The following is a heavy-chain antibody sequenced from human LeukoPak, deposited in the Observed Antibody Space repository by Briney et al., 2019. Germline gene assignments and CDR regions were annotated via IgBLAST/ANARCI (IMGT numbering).Heavy chain of an antibody. V-gene: IGHV4-39*07. Sequence: SETLSLTCTVSGGSISSSSYYWGWIRQPPGKGLEWIGSIYYSGSTYYNPSLKSRVTISVDTSKNQFSLKLSSVTAADTAVYYCARGGAYYDFWSGYLPRWYFDLWGRGTLVTVSS. CDR1: GGSISSSSYY. CDR2: IYYSGST. CDR3: ARGGAYYDFWSGYLPRWYFDL. J-gene: IGHJ2*01. D-gene: IGHD3-3*01.